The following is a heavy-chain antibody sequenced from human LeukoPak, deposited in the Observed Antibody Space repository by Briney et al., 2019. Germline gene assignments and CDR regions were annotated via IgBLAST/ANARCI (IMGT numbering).Heavy chain of an antibody. CDR1: GGSISSHY. D-gene: IGHD3-22*01. V-gene: IGHV4-59*11. CDR3: ARLYDSSGYTNWLDP. J-gene: IGHJ5*02. CDR2: IYYSGST. Sequence: PSETLSLTCTVSGGSISSHYWSWIRQPPGKGLEWIGYIYYSGSTKYNPALKRRVTTSLDTSESQCALKLSSVTAADTAVYYCARLYDSSGYTNWLDPWGQGTLVTVSS.